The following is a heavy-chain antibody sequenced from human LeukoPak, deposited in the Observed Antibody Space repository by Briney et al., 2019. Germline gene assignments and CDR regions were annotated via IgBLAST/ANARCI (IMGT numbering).Heavy chain of an antibody. D-gene: IGHD6-19*01. CDR3: ARDYGGWYYFDY. CDR2: MYYNGNT. Sequence: PSETLSLTCTVSGGSISGYYWTWIRQPPGKGLEWIGYMYYNGNTNYNPSLKSRVTISVDPSKNQFSLKLTSVTTADTAVYYCARDYGGWYYFDYWGQGTLVTVSS. J-gene: IGHJ4*02. V-gene: IGHV4-59*12. CDR1: GGSISGYY.